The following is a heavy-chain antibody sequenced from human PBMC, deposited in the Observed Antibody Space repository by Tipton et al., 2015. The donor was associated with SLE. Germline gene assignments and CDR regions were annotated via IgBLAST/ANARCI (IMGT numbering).Heavy chain of an antibody. CDR2: IYYTGAT. D-gene: IGHD3-3*01. V-gene: IGHV4-39*01. Sequence: LRLSCTVSGDSISSNTYYWAWIRQPPGKGLESVGTIYYTGATYYNPPLKSRLTISVETSKNQFSLKLTSVTAADTAVYYCARGNYDFRGRTFDIWGQGTMVTVSS. CDR3: ARGNYDFRGRTFDI. CDR1: GDSISSNTYY. J-gene: IGHJ3*02.